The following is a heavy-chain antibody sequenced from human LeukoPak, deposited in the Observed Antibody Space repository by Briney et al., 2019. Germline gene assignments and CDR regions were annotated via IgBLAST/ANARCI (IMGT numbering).Heavy chain of an antibody. CDR3: ARASAVADGSDYFDY. CDR2: IYYSGST. CDR1: GGSISSSYYY. V-gene: IGHV4-39*01. J-gene: IGHJ4*02. D-gene: IGHD6-19*01. Sequence: SETLSLTCTVSGGSISSSYYYWGWIRQPPGKGLEWIGSIYYSGSTYYNPSLKSRVTISVDTSKNQFSLKLSSVTAADTAVYYCARASAVADGSDYFDYWGQGTLVTVSS.